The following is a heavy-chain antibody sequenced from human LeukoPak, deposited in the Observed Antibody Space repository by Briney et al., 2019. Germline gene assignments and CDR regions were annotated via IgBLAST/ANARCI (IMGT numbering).Heavy chain of an antibody. CDR3: ARADRLHGGPYLIGP. CDR2: INPNSGGT. J-gene: IGHJ5*02. D-gene: IGHD2-21*01. V-gene: IGHV1-2*02. Sequence: GASVKVSCKTSGYSFTVYYMHWVRQAPGQGLEWMGWINPNSGGTSSAQKFQGRVTMTRDTSITTVYMEVRWLTSDDTAIYYCARADRLHGGPYLIGPWGLGTLVTVSS. CDR1: GYSFTVYY.